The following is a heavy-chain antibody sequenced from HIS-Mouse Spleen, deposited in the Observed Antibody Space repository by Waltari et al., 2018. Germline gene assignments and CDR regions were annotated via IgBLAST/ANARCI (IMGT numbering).Heavy chain of an antibody. CDR2: LDWEDDK. V-gene: IGHV2-70*15. CDR3: ARIQAGKLELPFDY. D-gene: IGHD1-7*01. CDR1: GFSLSTSGMC. Sequence: QVTLRESGPALVKPTQTLTLTCTFSGFSLSTSGMCVSWIRQPPGKALEWLARLDWEDDKYYSTSLKTRLTSSKDTSKNQVVLTMTNMDPVDTATYYCARIQAGKLELPFDYWGQGTLVTVSS. J-gene: IGHJ4*02.